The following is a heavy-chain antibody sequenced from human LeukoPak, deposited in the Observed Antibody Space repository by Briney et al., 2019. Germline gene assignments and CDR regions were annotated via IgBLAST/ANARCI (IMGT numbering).Heavy chain of an antibody. CDR2: INPSGGST. V-gene: IGHV1-46*01. Sequence: LEWMGIINPSGGSTSYAQKFQGRVTITADESTSTAYMELSSLRSEDTAVYYCARDPPYLWGQGTLVTVSS. CDR3: ARDPPYL. J-gene: IGHJ4*02. D-gene: IGHD2-21*01.